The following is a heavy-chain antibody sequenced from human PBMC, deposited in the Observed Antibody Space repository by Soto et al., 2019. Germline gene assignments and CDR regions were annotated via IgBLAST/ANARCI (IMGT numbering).Heavy chain of an antibody. D-gene: IGHD1-1*01. J-gene: IGHJ4*02. V-gene: IGHV1-18*01. CDR2: ISAHKGNT. Sequence: QVHLVQSGAEVKKPGASVKDSCKASGYTFTSYGITWVRQAPGQGLEWMGWISAHKGNTDYAQKLQGRVIVTRDTSSSTGYMELRRLRSDDTAVYYCARGGYGDYWGQGALVTVSS. CDR1: GYTFTSYG. CDR3: ARGGYGDY.